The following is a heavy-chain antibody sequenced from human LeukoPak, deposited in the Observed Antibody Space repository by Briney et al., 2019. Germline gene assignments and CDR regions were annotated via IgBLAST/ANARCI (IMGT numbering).Heavy chain of an antibody. CDR1: GYTFTGYY. J-gene: IGHJ5*02. Sequence: GASVKVSCKASGYTFTGYYMHWVRQAPGQGLEWMGWINPNSGGTNYAQKFQGRVTMTRDTSISTAYMELSRLRSDDTAVYYCARDRGNCSSTSCYLNWFDPWGQGTLVTVSS. D-gene: IGHD2-2*01. V-gene: IGHV1-2*02. CDR3: ARDRGNCSSTSCYLNWFDP. CDR2: INPNSGGT.